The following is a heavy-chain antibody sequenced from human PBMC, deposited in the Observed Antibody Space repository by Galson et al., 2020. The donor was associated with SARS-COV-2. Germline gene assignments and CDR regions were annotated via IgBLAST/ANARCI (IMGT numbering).Heavy chain of an antibody. J-gene: IGHJ4*02. CDR3: ARQQLLVPVDY. D-gene: IGHD6-13*01. CDR2: IYYSGST. CDR1: GGPISSSSYY. Sequence: SETLSLTCTVSGGPISSSSYYWGWIRQPPGKGLEWIGSIYYSGSTYYNPSLKSRVTISVDTSKNQFSLKLSSVTAADTAVYYCARQQLLVPVDYWGQGTLVTVSS. V-gene: IGHV4-39*01.